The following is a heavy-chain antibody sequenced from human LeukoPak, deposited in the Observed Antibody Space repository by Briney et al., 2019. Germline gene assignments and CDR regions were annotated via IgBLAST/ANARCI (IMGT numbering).Heavy chain of an antibody. D-gene: IGHD4-17*01. V-gene: IGHV3-7*01. Sequence: GRSLRLSCAASGFTFSSYWMSWVCQAPGKGLEWVANIKQDGSEKYYVDSVKGRFTISRDNAKNSLYLQMNSLRAEDTAVYYCARAYYGDGYYFDYWGQGTLVTVSS. CDR1: GFTFSSYW. J-gene: IGHJ4*02. CDR2: IKQDGSEK. CDR3: ARAYYGDGYYFDY.